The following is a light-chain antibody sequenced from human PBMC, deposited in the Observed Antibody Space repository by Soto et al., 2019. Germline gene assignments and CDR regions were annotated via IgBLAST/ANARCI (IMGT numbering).Light chain of an antibody. CDR3: QQYQNSPYT. V-gene: IGKV3-20*01. CDR1: QSVSRSY. CDR2: GAS. Sequence: EIVLTQSLGTLSLSTGERATLSCRASQSVSRSYLAWYQQKPGQAPRLLIYGASSRATGIPDRFSGSGSGTDFTLTISRLEPEDFAVDYCQQYQNSPYTFGQGTKLEIK. J-gene: IGKJ2*01.